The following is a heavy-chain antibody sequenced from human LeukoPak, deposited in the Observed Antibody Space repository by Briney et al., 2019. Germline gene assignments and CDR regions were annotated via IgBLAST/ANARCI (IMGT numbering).Heavy chain of an antibody. Sequence: GGSLRLSCAASGFTFSTYWMSWVRQAPGKGLECVADINPDGSNKYYVDSVKGRFTISRDNAKNSLYLQMNSLRAEDTAVYYRARGTSGAYWGQGTLVTVSS. D-gene: IGHD5-12*01. J-gene: IGHJ4*02. CDR2: INPDGSNK. V-gene: IGHV3-7*01. CDR3: ARGTSGAY. CDR1: GFTFSTYW.